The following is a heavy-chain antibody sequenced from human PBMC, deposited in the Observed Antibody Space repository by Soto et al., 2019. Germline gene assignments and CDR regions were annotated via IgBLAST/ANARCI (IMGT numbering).Heavy chain of an antibody. V-gene: IGHV3-74*01. CDR1: GFTFSTYW. CDR3: ARLRYSNKYRYFDL. Sequence: EVQLVESGGGLVQPGGSLRLSCAASGFTFSTYWMYWVRQAPGEGLVWVSRIKGDGSASDNADSVKGRFTISRDNAKNTLDLQMNSRRAEDTAVYYCARLRYSNKYRYFDLWGRGTLVTVSS. CDR2: IKGDGSAS. D-gene: IGHD4-4*01. J-gene: IGHJ2*01.